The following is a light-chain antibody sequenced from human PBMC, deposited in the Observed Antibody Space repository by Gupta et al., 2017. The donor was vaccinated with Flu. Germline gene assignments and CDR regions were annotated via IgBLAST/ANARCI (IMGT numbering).Light chain of an antibody. V-gene: IGKV4-1*01. CDR2: WAS. CDR1: QNIFYSSNNKNN. Sequence: NGRSSQNIFYSSNNKNNLAWYRQKPGQPPELLITWASTRESGVPDRFSGGGSGTDFTLTISSLQAEDVAVYYCQQYDSSPPTFGQGTRVEIK. J-gene: IGKJ1*01. CDR3: QQYDSSPPT.